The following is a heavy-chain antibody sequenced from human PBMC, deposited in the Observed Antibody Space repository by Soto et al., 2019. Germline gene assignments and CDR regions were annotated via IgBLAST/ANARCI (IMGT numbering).Heavy chain of an antibody. D-gene: IGHD4-17*01. CDR3: ARVMTTVTTPGAFDI. V-gene: IGHV1-18*01. CDR2: ISAYNGNT. Sequence: ASVKVSCKASGYTFTSYGISWVRQAPGQGLEWMGWISAYNGNTNYAQKLQGRVTMTTDTSTSTAYMELRSLRSDDTAVYYCARVMTTVTTPGAFDIWGQGTMVTVSS. J-gene: IGHJ3*02. CDR1: GYTFTSYG.